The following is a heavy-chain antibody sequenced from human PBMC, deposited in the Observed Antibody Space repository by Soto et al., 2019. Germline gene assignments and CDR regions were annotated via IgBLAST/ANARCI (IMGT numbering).Heavy chain of an antibody. CDR1: GFSFSNYG. Sequence: GGSMRLSCASSGFSFSNYGMHWVRQAPGKGLEWVAVISFDGSNKYYADSVKGRFTISRDNSKNTLYLQMNSLKTEDTAVFYCAKDHISRFWSGFPPYVSYALDVWGQGTTVTAP. V-gene: IGHV3-30*18. J-gene: IGHJ6*02. CDR3: AKDHISRFWSGFPPYVSYALDV. D-gene: IGHD3-3*01. CDR2: ISFDGSNK.